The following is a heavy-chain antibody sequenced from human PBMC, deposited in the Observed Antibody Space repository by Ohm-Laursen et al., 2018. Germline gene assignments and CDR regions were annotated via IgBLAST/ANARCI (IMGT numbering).Heavy chain of an antibody. CDR3: TTEGAYYYGMDV. Sequence: SLRLSCAASGFTFSNAWMSWVRQAPGKGLEWVGRIKSKTDGGTTDYAAPVKGRFTISRDDSENTLYLQMNSLKTEDTAVYYCTTEGAYYYGMDVWGQGTTVTVSS. V-gene: IGHV3-15*01. CDR2: IKSKTDGGTT. J-gene: IGHJ6*02. CDR1: GFTFSNAW.